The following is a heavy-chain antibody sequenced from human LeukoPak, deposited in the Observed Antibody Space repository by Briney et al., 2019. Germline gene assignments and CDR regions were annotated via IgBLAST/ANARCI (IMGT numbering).Heavy chain of an antibody. D-gene: IGHD3-16*01. V-gene: IGHV3-21*01. CDR2: ISYLSSHV. CDR1: GFTFSDYD. J-gene: IGHJ4*02. Sequence: PGGSLRLSCSASGFTFSDYDMNWVRQAPGKGLEWVSSISYLSSHVYYVDSVKGRFSISRDNAKNSLYLQMNSLGAEDTAIYYCGRAFPPLRTSSAGDLWGQGILVTVSS. CDR3: GRAFPPLRTSSAGDL.